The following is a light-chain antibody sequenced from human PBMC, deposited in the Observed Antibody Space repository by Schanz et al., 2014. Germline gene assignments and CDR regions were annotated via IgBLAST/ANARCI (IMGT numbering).Light chain of an antibody. CDR1: SSDVGDYKY. CDR2: DVT. V-gene: IGLV2-14*01. J-gene: IGLJ2*01. CDR3: SSYTSSSTLDVV. Sequence: QSALTQPASVSGSPGQSITISCTGPSSDVGDYKYVSWYQQYPGKAPKLIIYDVTNRPSGVSDRFSGSKSGNTASLTISGLQAEDEADYYCSSYTSSSTLDVVFGGGTKLTV.